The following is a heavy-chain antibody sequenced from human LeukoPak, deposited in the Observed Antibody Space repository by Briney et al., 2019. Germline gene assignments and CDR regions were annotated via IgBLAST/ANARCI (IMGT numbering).Heavy chain of an antibody. CDR3: AKEAYYGSGRYYFDY. CDR1: GFTFSSYA. V-gene: IGHV3-23*01. Sequence: GGSLRLSCAASGFTFSSYAMSWVRQAPGKGLEWVSAINSAGSTYYGDSVRGRFTISRDNSKNVLHLQMNSLRAEDTAVYYCAKEAYYGSGRYYFDYWGQGTLVTVSS. J-gene: IGHJ4*02. CDR2: INSAGST. D-gene: IGHD3-10*01.